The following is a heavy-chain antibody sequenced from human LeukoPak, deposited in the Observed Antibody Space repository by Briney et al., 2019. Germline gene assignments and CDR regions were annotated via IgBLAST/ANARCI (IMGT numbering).Heavy chain of an antibody. D-gene: IGHD6-19*01. J-gene: IGHJ4*02. CDR1: GFTFRSYN. V-gene: IGHV3-48*01. CDR2: ISASTETM. CDR3: VRDDGVSGTDKWYFDF. Sequence: GGSLRLSCAASGFTFRSYNINWVRQAPGKGLEWVSYISASTETMHYADSVKGRFTVSRDNAEKSTYLQMNSLRAEDTAVYYCVRDDGVSGTDKWYFDFWGQGTLVTVSS.